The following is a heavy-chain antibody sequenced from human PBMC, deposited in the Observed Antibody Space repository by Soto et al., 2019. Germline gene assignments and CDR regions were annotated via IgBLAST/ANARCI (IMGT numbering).Heavy chain of an antibody. CDR1: GFTVSSYA. CDR3: AIRMYSTRWYYLDY. V-gene: IGHV3-23*01. CDR2: ISAST. J-gene: IGHJ4*02. Sequence: EMQLLESGGGLVQAGGSLRLSCAASGFTVSSYALNWVRQAPGKGLEWVSGISASTYYADSVKGRFTISRDTSTNTLYLQLNSLRAEDTAIYCCAIRMYSTRWYYLDYWGQGTLVTVSS. D-gene: IGHD6-13*01.